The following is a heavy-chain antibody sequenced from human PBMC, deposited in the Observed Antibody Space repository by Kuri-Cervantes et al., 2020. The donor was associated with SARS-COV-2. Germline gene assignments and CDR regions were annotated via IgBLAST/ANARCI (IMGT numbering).Heavy chain of an antibody. CDR1: GFTFSSYG. CDR3: AKAPTQRLVRLVDY. CDR2: ISGSGGST. J-gene: IGHJ4*02. Sequence: GEPLKISWEASGFTFSSYGMHWVRQAPGKGLEWVSAISGSGGSTYYADSVKGRFTISRDNSKNTLYLQMNSLRAVDTAVYYCAKAPTQRLVRLVDYWGQGTLVTVSS. D-gene: IGHD6-13*01. V-gene: IGHV3-23*01.